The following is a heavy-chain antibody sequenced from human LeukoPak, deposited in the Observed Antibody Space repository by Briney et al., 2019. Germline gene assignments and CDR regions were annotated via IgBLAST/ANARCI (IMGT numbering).Heavy chain of an antibody. V-gene: IGHV4-4*07. J-gene: IGHJ4*02. CDR1: DDSISSWY. CDR3: AGRGANTGWSFDY. CDR2: IYISGST. Sequence: SETLSLTCTVSDDSISSWYWSWIRQPAGKGLEWIGQIYISGSTNYNPSLNGRVSMSLDTSKSQFSLVMSSVTAADTAIYYCAGRGANTGWSFDYWGQGTLVTVSS. D-gene: IGHD6-19*01.